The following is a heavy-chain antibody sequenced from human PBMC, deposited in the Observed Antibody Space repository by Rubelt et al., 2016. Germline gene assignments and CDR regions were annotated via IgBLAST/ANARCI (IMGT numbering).Heavy chain of an antibody. CDR3: SASAPTLFPLVSCENSPAYTSSVAVGCLAQDV. CDR2: ISGSGGST. CDR1: GFTFSSYA. J-gene: IGHJ6*01. V-gene: IGHV3-23*01. D-gene: IGHD6-13*01. Sequence: LVQPGGSLRLSCAASGFTFSSYAMSWVRQAPGKGLEWVSAISGSGGSTYYADSVKGRFTISRDNSKNTLYLQMNSLRAEDTAVYYWSASAPTLFPLVSCENSPAYTSSVAVGCLAQDV.